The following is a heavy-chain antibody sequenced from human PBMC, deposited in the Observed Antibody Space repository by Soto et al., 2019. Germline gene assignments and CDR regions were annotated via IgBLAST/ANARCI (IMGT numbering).Heavy chain of an antibody. V-gene: IGHV1-18*04. CDR1: GYTFTSYG. J-gene: IGHJ3*02. CDR3: ARPRTYYYDSSGLDAFDI. D-gene: IGHD3-22*01. CDR2: ISAYNGNT. Sequence: ASAKVSCKASGYTFTSYGISWVRQAPGQGLEWMGWISAYNGNTNYAQKLQGRVTMTTDTSTSTAYMELRSLRSDDTAVYYCARPRTYYYDSSGLDAFDIWGQGTMVTVSS.